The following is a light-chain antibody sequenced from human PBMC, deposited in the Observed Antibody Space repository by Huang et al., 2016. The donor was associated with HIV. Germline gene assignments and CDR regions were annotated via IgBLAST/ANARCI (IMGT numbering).Light chain of an antibody. CDR3: QQYGISPRT. V-gene: IGKV3-20*01. Sequence: EIVLTQSPGTLSLSPGERAPLSCRASQSVSSNFVTRYQQKPGQAPSLLIYGSSSRATGIPERFSGRGSGTVFTLTISRLEPEDFAVYYCQQYGISPRTFGQGTKVEIK. CDR2: GSS. CDR1: QSVSSNF. J-gene: IGKJ1*01.